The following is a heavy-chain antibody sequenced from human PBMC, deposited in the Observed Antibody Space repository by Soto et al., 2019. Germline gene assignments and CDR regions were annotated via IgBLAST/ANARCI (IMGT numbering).Heavy chain of an antibody. D-gene: IGHD1-1*01. Sequence: QVHLVQSGAEVKKPGASVKVSCKASGYTFTSYGITWVRQAPGQGLEWMGWISAHNGNTDYAQTLQGRVIVTRDTSTSTAYKELRCLISDDTAVYYCARGRYGNDCGQGALVTVSA. CDR1: GYTFTSYG. CDR3: ARGRYGND. V-gene: IGHV1-18*01. J-gene: IGHJ4*02. CDR2: ISAHNGNT.